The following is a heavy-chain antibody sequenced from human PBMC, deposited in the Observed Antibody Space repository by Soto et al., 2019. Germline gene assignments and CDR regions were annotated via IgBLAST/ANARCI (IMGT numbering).Heavy chain of an antibody. D-gene: IGHD2-2*01. CDR3: ARENNTRRYQLLRDWGMDV. V-gene: IGHV1-2*04. J-gene: IGHJ6*02. Sequence: ASVKVSCKASGYTFTGYYMHWVRQAPGQGLEWMGWTNPNSGGTNYAQKFQGWVTMTRDTSISTAYMELSRLRSDDTAVYYCARENNTRRYQLLRDWGMDVWGQGTTVTVSS. CDR1: GYTFTGYY. CDR2: TNPNSGGT.